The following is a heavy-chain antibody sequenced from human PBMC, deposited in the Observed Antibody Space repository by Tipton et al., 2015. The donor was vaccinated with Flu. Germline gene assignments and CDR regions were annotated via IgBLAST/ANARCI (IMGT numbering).Heavy chain of an antibody. V-gene: IGHV3-66*01. CDR1: GFTVSSNY. CDR2: IYSGGST. J-gene: IGHJ4*02. D-gene: IGHD1-26*01. Sequence: SLRLSCAASGFTVSSNYMSWVRQAPGKGLEWVSVIYSGGSTYYADSVKGRFTISRDNSKNTLYLQMNSLRAEDTAVYYCARVPRSGSYFHPFDYWGQGTLVTVSS. CDR3: ARVPRSGSYFHPFDY.